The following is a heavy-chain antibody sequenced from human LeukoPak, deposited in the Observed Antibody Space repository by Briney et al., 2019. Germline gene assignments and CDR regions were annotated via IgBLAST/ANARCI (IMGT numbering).Heavy chain of an antibody. D-gene: IGHD1-7*01. CDR2: IRQDGSIG. CDR1: GFTFNSYW. Sequence: GGSLRLSCAASGFTFNSYWMTWVRQAPGKGLEWVANIRQDGSIGYYVDSVKGRFTVSRDNAKNSLYLHLSSLRAEDTAVYYCARDWNYSIDYWGQGTLVTVSS. V-gene: IGHV3-7*01. CDR3: ARDWNYSIDY. J-gene: IGHJ4*02.